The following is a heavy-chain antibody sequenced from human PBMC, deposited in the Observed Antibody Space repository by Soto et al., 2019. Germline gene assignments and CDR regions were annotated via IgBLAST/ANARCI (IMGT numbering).Heavy chain of an antibody. Sequence: QLQLQESGSGLVKPSQTLSLTCAVSGGSINTATHSWSWIRQPPGKGLEWIGYIYHSGSTYYNPSVKRGVPISIDKSNNQVSLRLSSVTAADTAVYYWASGGGVTTTGDDYWGQGILVTVSS. CDR3: ASGGGVTTTGDDY. CDR2: IYHSGST. J-gene: IGHJ4*02. D-gene: IGHD4-4*01. CDR1: GGSINTATHS. V-gene: IGHV4-30-2*01.